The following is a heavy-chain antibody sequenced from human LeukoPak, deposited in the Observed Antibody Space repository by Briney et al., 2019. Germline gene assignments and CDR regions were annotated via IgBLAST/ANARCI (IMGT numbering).Heavy chain of an antibody. J-gene: IGHJ4*02. Sequence: SENLSLTCAVYGGSFSGYYWTWIRQPPGKRPEWIGEVHHSGSTNYNPSLQSRFTISVDTSKNQFSLKLSSVTAADTAVYYCCSGGYLYWGQGTLVTVSS. CDR1: GGSFSGYY. D-gene: IGHD2-15*01. CDR2: VHHSGST. CDR3: CSGGYLY. V-gene: IGHV4-34*01.